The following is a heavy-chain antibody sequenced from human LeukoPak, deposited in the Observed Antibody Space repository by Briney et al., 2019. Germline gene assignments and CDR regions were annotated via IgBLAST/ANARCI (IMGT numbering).Heavy chain of an antibody. CDR3: AKDRIQLWLKATYFDY. D-gene: IGHD5-18*01. V-gene: IGHV3-23*01. CDR2: ISGSGGST. J-gene: IGHJ4*02. CDR1: GFTFSSYA. Sequence: PGGSLRLSCAASGFTFSSYAVSWVRQAPGKGLEWVSAISGSGGSTYYAHSVKGRFTISRDNSKNTLYLQMNSLRAEDTAVYYCAKDRIQLWLKATYFDYWGQGTLVTVSS.